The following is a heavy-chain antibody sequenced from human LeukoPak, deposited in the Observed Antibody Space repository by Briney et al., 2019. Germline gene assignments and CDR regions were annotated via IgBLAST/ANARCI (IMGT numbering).Heavy chain of an antibody. D-gene: IGHD3-10*01. Sequence: PSETLSLTCTVSGGSISSASYYWSWIRQPAGKGLEWIGRIYTSGSTNYNPSLKSRVTMSVDTSKNQFSLRLSSVTAADTAVYYCARGLGGSGRVDWFDPWGQGTLVTVSS. J-gene: IGHJ5*02. V-gene: IGHV4-61*02. CDR3: ARGLGGSGRVDWFDP. CDR2: IYTSGST. CDR1: GGSISSASYY.